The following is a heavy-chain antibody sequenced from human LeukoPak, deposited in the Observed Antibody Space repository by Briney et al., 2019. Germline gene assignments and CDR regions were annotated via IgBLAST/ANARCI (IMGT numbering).Heavy chain of an antibody. CDR1: GYTFTSYV. CDR2: INPGSGNT. CDR3: VKGTRWLFDY. D-gene: IGHD3-22*01. J-gene: IGHJ4*02. Sequence: ASVKVSCKGSGYTFTSYVMHWVRQAPGQGLEWMGWINPGSGNTKYSQKFQGRVTITRDTSASTAYMELSSLRSEDTAVYYCVKGTRWLFDYWGQGTLVTVSS. V-gene: IGHV1-3*01.